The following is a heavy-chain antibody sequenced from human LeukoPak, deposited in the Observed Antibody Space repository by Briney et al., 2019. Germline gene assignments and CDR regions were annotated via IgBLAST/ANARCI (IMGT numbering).Heavy chain of an antibody. CDR1: GFTFSGYS. CDR3: AREVSEGFDF. D-gene: IGHD3-22*01. Sequence: GRSLRLSCTASGFTFSGYSMNWIRQAPGKGLEWVSSFGTRSTSVYHAGSVKGRFAISRDNAKNSLYLQLNSLRAEDTALYYCAREVSEGFDFWGQGTLVTVSS. J-gene: IGHJ4*02. V-gene: IGHV3-21*01. CDR2: FGTRSTSV.